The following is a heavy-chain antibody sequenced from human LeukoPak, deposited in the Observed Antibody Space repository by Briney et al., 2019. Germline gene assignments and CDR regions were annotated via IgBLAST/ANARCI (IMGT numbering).Heavy chain of an antibody. J-gene: IGHJ5*02. D-gene: IGHD5-12*01. Sequence: ASLKDSCMASRYTFTSYDINCVPQATGQGLEWMGWMNPNSGNTGYAQKFQGRVTMTRNTSISTAYMELSSLRSEDTAVYYCARGSLAGLRLENWFDPWGQGTLVTVSS. CDR3: ARGSLAGLRLENWFDP. CDR1: RYTFTSYD. V-gene: IGHV1-8*01. CDR2: MNPNSGNT.